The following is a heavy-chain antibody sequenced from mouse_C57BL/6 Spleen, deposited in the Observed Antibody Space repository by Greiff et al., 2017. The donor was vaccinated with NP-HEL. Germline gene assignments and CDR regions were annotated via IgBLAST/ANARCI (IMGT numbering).Heavy chain of an antibody. J-gene: IGHJ1*03. CDR1: GFTFSSYA. V-gene: IGHV5-4*01. Sequence: EVQGVESGGGLVKPGGSLKLSCAASGFTFSSYAMSWVRQTPEKRLEWVATISDGGSYTYYPDNVKGRFTISRDNAKNNLYLQMSHLKSEDTAMYYCAGGDYSWYFDVWGTGTTVTVSS. CDR3: AGGDYSWYFDV. CDR2: ISDGGSYT. D-gene: IGHD1-1*01.